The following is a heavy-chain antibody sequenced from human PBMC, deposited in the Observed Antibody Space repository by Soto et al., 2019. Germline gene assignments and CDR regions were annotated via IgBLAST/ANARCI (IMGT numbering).Heavy chain of an antibody. CDR3: ARSGDSSGYLWGIDH. CDR1: GFTFSDYY. D-gene: IGHD3-22*01. CDR2: IDSSSGYS. J-gene: IGHJ4*02. Sequence: QVQLVESGGGLVKPGGSLRLSCAASGFTFSDYYMTWIRQAPGKGLQWVSHIDSSSGYSNYADSVKGRFAISRDNVKKSLYLHMNSLRAEDTAVYYCARSGDSSGYLWGIDHWGQGILVTVSS. V-gene: IGHV3-11*06.